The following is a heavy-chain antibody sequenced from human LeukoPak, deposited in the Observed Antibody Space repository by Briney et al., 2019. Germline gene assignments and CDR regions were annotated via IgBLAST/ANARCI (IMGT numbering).Heavy chain of an antibody. CDR2: IHTSGST. Sequence: SETLSLTCNASGGSISSYFWSWIRQPAGKGLEWIGRIHTSGSTNYNPSLKSRVTMSVDTSKNQFSLKLRSVTAADTAVYYCARVVSIVADESHFDYWGREPWSPSPQ. CDR3: ARVVSIVADESHFDY. CDR1: GGSISSYF. J-gene: IGHJ4*02. V-gene: IGHV4-4*07. D-gene: IGHD2-15*01.